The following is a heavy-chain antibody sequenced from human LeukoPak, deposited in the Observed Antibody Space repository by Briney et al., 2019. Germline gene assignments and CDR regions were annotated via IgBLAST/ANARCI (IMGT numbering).Heavy chain of an antibody. CDR3: AKAIPYGDYGGWPFDY. Sequence: GGSLRLSCAASGFTFSSYWMSWVRQAPGKGLEWVSAISGSGGSTYYADSVKGRFTISRDNSKNTLYLQMNSLRAEDTAVYYCAKAIPYGDYGGWPFDYWGQGTLVTVSS. V-gene: IGHV3-23*01. CDR2: ISGSGGST. D-gene: IGHD4-17*01. CDR1: GFTFSSYW. J-gene: IGHJ4*02.